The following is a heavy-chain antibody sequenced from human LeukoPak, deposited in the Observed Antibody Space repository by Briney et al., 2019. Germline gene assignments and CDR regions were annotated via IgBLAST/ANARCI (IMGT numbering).Heavy chain of an antibody. Sequence: SQTLSLTCTVSGGSISSGGYYWSWIRQHPGKGLEWIGYIYYSGNTYFNPSLKSRVTISVDTSKNQFSLKLSSVTAADTAVYYCARDGGYCSSTSCYTPGYYYGMDVWGQGTTVTVSS. D-gene: IGHD2-2*02. J-gene: IGHJ6*02. CDR1: GGSISSGGYY. V-gene: IGHV4-31*03. CDR2: IYYSGNT. CDR3: ARDGGYCSSTSCYTPGYYYGMDV.